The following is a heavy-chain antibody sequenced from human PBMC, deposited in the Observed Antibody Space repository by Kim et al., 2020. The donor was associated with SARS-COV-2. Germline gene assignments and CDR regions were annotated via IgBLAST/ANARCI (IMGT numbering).Heavy chain of an antibody. J-gene: IGHJ4*02. CDR3: ARAPVRGRYYFDY. V-gene: IGHV3-74*01. D-gene: IGHD3-10*01. Sequence: ADAVKGRFTIPRDTAKTTLYLQMNGMRAEDTAVYYCARAPVRGRYYFDYWGQGTLVTVSS.